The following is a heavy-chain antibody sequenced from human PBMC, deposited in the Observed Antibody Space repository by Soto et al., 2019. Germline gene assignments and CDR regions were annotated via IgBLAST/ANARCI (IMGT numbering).Heavy chain of an antibody. J-gene: IGHJ4*02. CDR3: ARDQKNSYGYDDFDY. Sequence: ASVKVSCKASGYTFTGYYMHWVRQAPGQGLEWMGWINPNSGGTNYAQKFQGRVTMTRDTSISTAYMVLSRLRSDDTAVYYFARDQKNSYGYDDFDYWGQGTLVTVSS. CDR2: INPNSGGT. V-gene: IGHV1-2*02. CDR1: GYTFTGYY. D-gene: IGHD5-18*01.